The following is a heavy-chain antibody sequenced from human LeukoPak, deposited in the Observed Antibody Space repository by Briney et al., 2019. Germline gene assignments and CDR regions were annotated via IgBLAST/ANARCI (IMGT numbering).Heavy chain of an antibody. CDR2: INPNSGGT. J-gene: IGHJ4*02. V-gene: IGHV1-2*02. D-gene: IGHD3-10*01. Sequence: VSVKVSCKASGYTFTGYYMHWVRQAPGQGLEWMGWINPNSGGTNYAQKFQGRVTMTRDTSISTAYMELSRLRSDDTAVYYCARGKRLWFGELYYWGQGTLVTVSS. CDR3: ARGKRLWFGELYY. CDR1: GYTFTGYY.